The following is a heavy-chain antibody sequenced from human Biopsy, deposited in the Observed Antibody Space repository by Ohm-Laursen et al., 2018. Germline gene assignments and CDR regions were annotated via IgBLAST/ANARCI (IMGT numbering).Heavy chain of an antibody. Sequence: SETLSLTCTVSGASLSSHYWGWIRQPPGKGLEWLGYFYGSGNTYYNPSLKSRVTISVDPSKNQFSLKLNAVTAADTAVYYCAKGITVYGVVLPYYFDDWGQGTLVIVSS. J-gene: IGHJ4*02. V-gene: IGHV4-59*11. D-gene: IGHD3-3*01. CDR3: AKGITVYGVVLPYYFDD. CDR1: GASLSSHY. CDR2: FYGSGNT.